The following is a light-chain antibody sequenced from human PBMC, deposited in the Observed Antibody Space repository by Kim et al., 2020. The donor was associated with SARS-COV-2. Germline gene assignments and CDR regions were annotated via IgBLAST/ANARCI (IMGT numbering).Light chain of an antibody. J-gene: IGLJ3*02. CDR1: YANSGGNA. V-gene: IGLV1-44*01. CDR3: AAWDDSLYGPL. Sequence: GQGVLITVAGTYANSGGNAVNWNQHHPGPAPKLLIYTNDQRPPGVPYRFSGSKSGTSASLAISGLQSEDEADYYCAAWDDSLYGPLFGGGTQLTVL. CDR2: TND.